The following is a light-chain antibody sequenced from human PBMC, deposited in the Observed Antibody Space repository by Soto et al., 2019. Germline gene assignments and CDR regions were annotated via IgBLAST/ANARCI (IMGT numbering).Light chain of an antibody. V-gene: IGKV3-15*01. Sequence: EIVMTQSPATLSVSPGERATLSCRASQSFSVNLAFYQQKPGQPPRLLIYGASTRATGIPARFSGSGSGTEFTLTINSLQSEDFAVYYCQQDNNWPPLTFGGGTKVDIK. CDR3: QQDNNWPPLT. CDR2: GAS. J-gene: IGKJ4*01. CDR1: QSFSVN.